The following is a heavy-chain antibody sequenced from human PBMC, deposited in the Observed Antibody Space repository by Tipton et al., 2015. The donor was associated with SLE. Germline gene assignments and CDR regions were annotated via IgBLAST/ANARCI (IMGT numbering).Heavy chain of an antibody. CDR3: ARGGVVTLTQFDY. D-gene: IGHD3-10*01. V-gene: IGHV4-39*07. CDR1: GDSITNSNYN. J-gene: IGHJ4*02. CDR2: ISYSGDT. Sequence: TLSLTCTVSGDSITNSNYNWGWIRQSPGKGLEWIGSISYSGDTNYNPSLMSRVTISVDTSKNQFSLKLSSVTAADTAVYYCARGGVVTLTQFDYWGQGTLVTVSS.